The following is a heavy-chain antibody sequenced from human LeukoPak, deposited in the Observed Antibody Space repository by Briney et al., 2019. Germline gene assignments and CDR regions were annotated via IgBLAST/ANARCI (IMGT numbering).Heavy chain of an antibody. CDR2: TYYRSQLYY. V-gene: IGHV6-1*01. D-gene: IGHD6-13*01. CDR3: ARRLGAAHAFVL. J-gene: IGHJ3*01. CDR1: GDSVSSNSAA. Sequence: SQTLSLTCAISGDSVSSNSAAWNWVRQSPSRGLEWLGRTYYRSQLYYDYAVSVKSRITITPDTSKNQSSLQLNSVTPEDTAVYYCARRLGAAHAFVLWGQGTMVTVSS.